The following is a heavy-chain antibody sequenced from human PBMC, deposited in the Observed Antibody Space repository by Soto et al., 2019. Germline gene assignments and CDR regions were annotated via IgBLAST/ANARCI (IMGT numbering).Heavy chain of an antibody. D-gene: IGHD6-19*01. Sequence: SLRLSCAASGFTFDDYAMHCGRQALGKGLEWVSGISWNSGSIGYADSVKGRFTISRDNAKNSLYLQMNSLRAEDTALYYCAKDTEIAVAGHFDYWGQGTLVTVSS. V-gene: IGHV3-9*01. J-gene: IGHJ4*02. CDR1: GFTFDDYA. CDR2: ISWNSGSI. CDR3: AKDTEIAVAGHFDY.